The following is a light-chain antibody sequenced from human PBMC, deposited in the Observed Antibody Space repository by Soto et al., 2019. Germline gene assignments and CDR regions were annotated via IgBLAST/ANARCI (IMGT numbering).Light chain of an antibody. J-gene: IGKJ1*01. Sequence: DIVVTQSPATLSASPGERVTLSCRASQFVSSRLAWYQQRPGQVPRLLIYDTSTRAPGISARFSGSGSGKEFTLTISSLQSEYFAVYYCQEYIQWPPGMFGPGTTVDIK. V-gene: IGKV3-15*01. CDR2: DTS. CDR3: QEYIQWPPGM. CDR1: QFVSSR.